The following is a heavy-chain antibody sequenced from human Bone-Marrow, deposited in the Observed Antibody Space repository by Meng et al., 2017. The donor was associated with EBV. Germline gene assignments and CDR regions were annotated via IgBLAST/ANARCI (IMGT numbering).Heavy chain of an antibody. V-gene: IGHV3-11*01. CDR3: ARTSYYDSSTL. CDR1: VFTVSDYY. CDR2: ISSSGSTI. Sequence: VQLVEFRGGLVKAGGSLWLSCSASVFTVSDYYMSWIRQAPGKGLEWVSYISSSGSTIYYADSVKGPFTISRDNAKNSLYLQMNSLRAEDTAVYYCARTSYYDSSTLWGQGTLVTVSS. J-gene: IGHJ4*02. D-gene: IGHD3-22*01.